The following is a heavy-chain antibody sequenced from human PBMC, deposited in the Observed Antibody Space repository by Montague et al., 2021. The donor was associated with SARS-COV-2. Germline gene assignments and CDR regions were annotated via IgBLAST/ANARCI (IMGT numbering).Heavy chain of an antibody. J-gene: IGHJ3*01. Sequence: SETLSLTCAVYGGSFSVYYWSWLRQSPRNGLEWIAAINHSGTAKYNPSLKSRVSISVDTSKNQFTLKLTSVTAADTAMYYCAKEREVVRAARTLVAFDLWGQGTMVTVSS. CDR1: GGSFSVYY. D-gene: IGHD2-2*01. CDR2: INHSGTA. V-gene: IGHV4-34*01. CDR3: AKEREVVRAARTLVAFDL.